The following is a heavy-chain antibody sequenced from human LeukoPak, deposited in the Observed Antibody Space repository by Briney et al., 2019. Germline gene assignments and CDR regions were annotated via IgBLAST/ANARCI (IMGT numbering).Heavy chain of an antibody. CDR2: IKQDGSEK. V-gene: IGHV3-7*01. CDR1: GFTFSSYW. Sequence: PGGSLRLSCAASGFTFSSYWMSWVRQAPGKGLEWVANIKQDGSEKYYVGSVKGRFTISRDNAKNSLYLQMNSLRAEDTAVYYCARGDFWSGYYGRFDPWGQGTLVTVSS. CDR3: ARGDFWSGYYGRFDP. D-gene: IGHD3-3*01. J-gene: IGHJ5*02.